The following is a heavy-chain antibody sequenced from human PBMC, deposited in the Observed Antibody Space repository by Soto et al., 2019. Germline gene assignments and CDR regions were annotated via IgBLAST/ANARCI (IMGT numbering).Heavy chain of an antibody. CDR2: TRNKGNSYTT. D-gene: IGHD1-26*01. CDR3: GFLGATRAY. Sequence: EVQLVESGGALVQPGGSLRLSCAASGFTFSDHHMDWVRQAPGKGLEWVGRTRNKGNSYTTEYAASVKGRFTISRDESNHPLYLQMNRLETGDTAVYYCGFLGATRAYWGQGTLVTVSP. V-gene: IGHV3-72*01. J-gene: IGHJ4*02. CDR1: GFTFSDHH.